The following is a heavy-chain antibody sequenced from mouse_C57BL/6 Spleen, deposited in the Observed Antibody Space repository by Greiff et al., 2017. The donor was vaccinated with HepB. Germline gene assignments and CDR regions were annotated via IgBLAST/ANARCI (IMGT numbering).Heavy chain of an antibody. J-gene: IGHJ1*03. D-gene: IGHD2-4*01. CDR1: GYTFTDYE. Sequence: QVQLKESGAELVRPGASVTLSCKASGYTFTDYEMHWVKQTPVHGLEWIGAIDPETGGTAYNQKFKGKAILTADKSSSTAYMELRSLTSEDSAVYYCTRGGDYDGTSSYWYFDVWGTGTTVTVSS. CDR3: TRGGDYDGTSSYWYFDV. V-gene: IGHV1-15*01. CDR2: IDPETGGT.